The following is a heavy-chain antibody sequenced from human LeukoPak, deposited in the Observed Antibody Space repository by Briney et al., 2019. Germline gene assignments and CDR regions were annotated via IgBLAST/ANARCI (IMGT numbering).Heavy chain of an antibody. J-gene: IGHJ6*02. CDR3: ARGSSSGWYNDDYYYGMDV. CDR2: TYYRSKWYN. D-gene: IGHD6-19*01. Sequence: SQTLSLTCAISGDSVSSNSAAWNWIRQSPSRGLEWLGRTYYRSKWYNDYAVSVKSRITINPDTSKNQFSLQLNSVTPEDTAVYYCARGSSSGWYNDDYYYGMDVWGQGTTVTVSS. V-gene: IGHV6-1*01. CDR1: GDSVSSNSAA.